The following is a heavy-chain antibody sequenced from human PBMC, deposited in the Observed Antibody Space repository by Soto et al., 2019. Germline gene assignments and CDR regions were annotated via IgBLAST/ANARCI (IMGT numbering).Heavy chain of an antibody. Sequence: RQPPGKGLEWIGYIYYSGSTYYNPSLKSRVTISVDTSKNQFSLKLSSVTAADTAVYYCAREGGPYWFDPWGQGTLVTVSS. CDR2: IYYSGST. CDR3: AREGGPYWFDP. D-gene: IGHD3-16*01. J-gene: IGHJ5*02. V-gene: IGHV4-30-4*01.